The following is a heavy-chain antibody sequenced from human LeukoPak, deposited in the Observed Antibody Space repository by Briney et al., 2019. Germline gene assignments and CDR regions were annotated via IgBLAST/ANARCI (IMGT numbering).Heavy chain of an antibody. V-gene: IGHV3-74*01. CDR2: INSDGSST. J-gene: IGHJ6*02. D-gene: IGHD6-13*01. Sequence: GGSLRLSCAASGFTFSSYWMHWVRQAPGKGLVWVSRINSDGSSTSYADSVKGRFTISRDTAKNTLYLQMNSLRAEDTAVYYCARVARPSIAAAGTGGRYYYYGMDVWGQGTTVTVSS. CDR1: GFTFSSYW. CDR3: ARVARPSIAAAGTGGRYYYYGMDV.